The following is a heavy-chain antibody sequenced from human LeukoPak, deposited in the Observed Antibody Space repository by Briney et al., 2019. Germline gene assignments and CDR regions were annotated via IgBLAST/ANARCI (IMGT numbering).Heavy chain of an antibody. CDR1: GFTFSNYD. CDR2: ISSSSTYI. J-gene: IGHJ4*02. CDR3: AREPNFDY. V-gene: IGHV3-21*01. Sequence: GGSLRLSCAASGFTFSNYDMSWVREAPGKGLEWVSSISSSSTYIYYADSVKGRFTISRDNAKNSLYLQMNSLRAEDTAVYYCAREPNFDYWGQGTLVTVSS.